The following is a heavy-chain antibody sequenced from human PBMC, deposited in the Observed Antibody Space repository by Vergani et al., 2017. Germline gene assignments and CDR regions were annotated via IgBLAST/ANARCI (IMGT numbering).Heavy chain of an antibody. V-gene: IGHV1-69*06. CDR1: GGTFSSYA. J-gene: IGHJ6*02. CDR3: ARVSGKVQWLERNYGMDV. D-gene: IGHD6-19*01. CDR2: IIPIFGTA. Sequence: QVQLVQSGAEVKKPGSSVKVSCKASGGTFSSYAISWVRQAPGQGLEWMGGIIPIFGTANYAQKFQGRVTITADKSTSTAYMELSSLRSEETAVYYCARVSGKVQWLERNYGMDVWGQGTTVTVSS.